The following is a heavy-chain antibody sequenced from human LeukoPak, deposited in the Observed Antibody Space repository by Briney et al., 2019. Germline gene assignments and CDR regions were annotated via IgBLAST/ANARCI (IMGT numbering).Heavy chain of an antibody. CDR1: GFTFSSYA. V-gene: IGHV3-23*01. CDR3: AKFGGVYYYDSSGRILGYFDY. CDR2: ISGSGGST. D-gene: IGHD3-22*01. J-gene: IGHJ4*02. Sequence: GGSLRLSCAASGFTFSSYAMSWVRQAPEKGLEWVSAISGSGGSTYYADSVKGRFTISRDNSKNTLYLQMNSLRAEDTAVYYCAKFGGVYYYDSSGRILGYFDYWGQGTLVTVSS.